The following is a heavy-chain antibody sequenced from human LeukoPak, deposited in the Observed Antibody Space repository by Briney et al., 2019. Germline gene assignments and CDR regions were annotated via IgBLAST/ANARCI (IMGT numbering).Heavy chain of an antibody. D-gene: IGHD1-26*01. CDR1: GFTFSSYA. CDR2: ISGSGGST. J-gene: IGHJ4*02. V-gene: IGHV3-23*01. Sequence: PGGSMRLSCAASGFTFSSYAMSWIRQAPGKGLEWVSAISGSGGSTYYADSVKGRFTISRDNSKNTLYLQMNSLRAEDTAVYYCAKDSGGDFDYWGQGTLVTVSS. CDR3: AKDSGGDFDY.